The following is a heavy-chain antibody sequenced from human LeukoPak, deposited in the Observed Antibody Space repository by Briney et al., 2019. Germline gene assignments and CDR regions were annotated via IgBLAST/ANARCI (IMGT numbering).Heavy chain of an antibody. V-gene: IGHV4-59*08. J-gene: IGHJ4*02. CDR3: ARLPGRRDYYDSSGFDY. Sequence: SETLSLTCTVSGGSISSYYWSWIRQPPGKGLEWIGYIYYSGSTNYNPSLKSRVTISVDTSKNQFSLKLSSVTAADTAVYYCARLPGRRDYYDSSGFDYWGQGTLVTVSS. CDR1: GGSISSYY. D-gene: IGHD3-22*01. CDR2: IYYSGST.